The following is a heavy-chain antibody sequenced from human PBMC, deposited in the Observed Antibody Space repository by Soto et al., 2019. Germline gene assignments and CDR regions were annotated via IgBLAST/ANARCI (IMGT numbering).Heavy chain of an antibody. J-gene: IGHJ4*02. CDR1: GFTFSSYG. Sequence: GGSLRLSCAASGFTFSSYGMHWVRQAPGKGLEWVAVISYDGSNKYYADSVKGRFTISRDNSKNTLYLQMNSLRAEDTAVYYCAKGSLYSSGWYWYYWGQGTLVTVSS. CDR2: ISYDGSNK. V-gene: IGHV3-30*18. D-gene: IGHD6-19*01. CDR3: AKGSLYSSGWYWYY.